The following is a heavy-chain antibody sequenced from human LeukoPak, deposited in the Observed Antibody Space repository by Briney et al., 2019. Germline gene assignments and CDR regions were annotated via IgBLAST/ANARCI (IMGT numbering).Heavy chain of an antibody. J-gene: IGHJ6*03. D-gene: IGHD2-15*01. CDR2: INPNSGGT. CDR3: ARAGYCSGGSCYPYMDV. V-gene: IGHV1-2*02. Sequence: ASVKVSCKASGYTFTGYYMHWVRQAPGQGLEWMGWINPNSGGTNYAQKFQGRVTMTRDTSISTAYMELSRLRSDDTAVYYCARAGYCSGGSCYPYMDVWGKGTTVTISS. CDR1: GYTFTGYY.